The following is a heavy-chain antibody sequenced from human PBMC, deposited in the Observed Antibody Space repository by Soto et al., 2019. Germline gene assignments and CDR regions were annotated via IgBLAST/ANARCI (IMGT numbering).Heavy chain of an antibody. J-gene: IGHJ6*02. CDR3: ARRNYYDSSGYYYPGWYYYGMDV. V-gene: IGHV1-69*06. Sequence: RASVKVSCKASGGTFSSYAISWVRQAPGQGLEWMGGIIPIFGTANYAQKFQGRVTITADKSTSTAYMELSSLRSEDTAVYYCARRNYYDSSGYYYPGWYYYGMDVWGQGTTVTVSS. D-gene: IGHD3-22*01. CDR1: GGTFSSYA. CDR2: IIPIFGTA.